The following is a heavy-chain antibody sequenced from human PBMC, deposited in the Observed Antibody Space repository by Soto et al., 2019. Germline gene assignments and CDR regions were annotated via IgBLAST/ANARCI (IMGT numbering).Heavy chain of an antibody. CDR2: LGAARDP. CDR3: ARAYLGRLPRRADYHYAMDV. Sequence: GGSLRLSCAASGFSFRDYDMHWVRQRKGKGLEWVSALGAARDPYYVGSVKGRFSVSRDNAQNSLFLQMNNLRVDDTAVYFCARAYLGRLPRRADYHYAMDVWGRGTTVTVSS. V-gene: IGHV3-13*05. CDR1: GFSFRDYD. D-gene: IGHD1-26*01. J-gene: IGHJ6*02.